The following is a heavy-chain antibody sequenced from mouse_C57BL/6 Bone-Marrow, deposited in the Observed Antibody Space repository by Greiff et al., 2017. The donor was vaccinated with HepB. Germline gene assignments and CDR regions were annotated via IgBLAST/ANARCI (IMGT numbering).Heavy chain of an antibody. CDR2: INPNYGTT. J-gene: IGHJ3*01. CDR3: ARHYGNYPSWFAY. CDR1: GYSFTDYN. V-gene: IGHV1-39*01. Sequence: VQLKESGPELVKPGASVKISCKASGYSFTDYNMNWVKQSNGKSLEWIGVINPNYGTTSYNQKFKGKATLTVDQSSSTAYRQLNSLTSEDSAVYYCARHYGNYPSWFAYWGQGTLVTVSA. D-gene: IGHD2-1*01.